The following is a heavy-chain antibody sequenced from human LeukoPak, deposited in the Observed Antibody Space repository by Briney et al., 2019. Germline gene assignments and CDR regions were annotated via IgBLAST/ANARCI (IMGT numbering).Heavy chain of an antibody. CDR2: ISGSGGST. Sequence: GGSLRLSCAASGFTFSSYAMSWVRQAPGKGLEWVSAISGSGGSTYYADSVKGRFTISRDNSKNTLYLQMNSLRAEDTAVYYCAKDGDCSGGSYYLNWFDPWGQGTLVTVSS. V-gene: IGHV3-23*01. CDR3: AKDGDCSGGSYYLNWFDP. J-gene: IGHJ5*02. CDR1: GFTFSSYA. D-gene: IGHD2-15*01.